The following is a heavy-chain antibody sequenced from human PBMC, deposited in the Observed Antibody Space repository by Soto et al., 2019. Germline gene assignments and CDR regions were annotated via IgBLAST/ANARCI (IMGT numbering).Heavy chain of an antibody. Sequence: GASVKVSCKASGYTFTSDVIHWVRQAPGQRLEWMGWINAANGDTKYSPKFQGRVTITRDTSASTAYMELSSLRSEDTAVYYCVRRHVSATGIDWFDPWGQGTLVTVSS. CDR2: INAANGDT. V-gene: IGHV1-3*01. CDR3: VRRHVSATGIDWFDP. J-gene: IGHJ5*02. CDR1: GYTFTSDV. D-gene: IGHD6-13*01.